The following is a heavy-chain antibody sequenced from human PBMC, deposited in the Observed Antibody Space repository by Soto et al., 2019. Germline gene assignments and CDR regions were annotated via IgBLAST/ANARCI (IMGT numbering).Heavy chain of an antibody. Sequence: GGSLRVSCAASGFTISSYGMHWVRQAPGKGLEWVAVIWYDGSNKYYADSVKGRYTISRDDSKNTVYLQMNSLGAEDTAVYYCTRDPLIAVAAYDAFDIWGQGTSVNVSS. CDR3: TRDPLIAVAAYDAFDI. CDR2: IWYDGSNK. CDR1: GFTISSYG. D-gene: IGHD6-19*01. V-gene: IGHV3-33*01. J-gene: IGHJ3*02.